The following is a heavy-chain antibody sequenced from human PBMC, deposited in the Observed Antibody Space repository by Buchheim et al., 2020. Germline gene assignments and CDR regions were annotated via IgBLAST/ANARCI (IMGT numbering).Heavy chain of an antibody. CDR3: ALALGGCSSTSCYGYYYGMDV. CDR2: IYYSGST. CDR1: GGSISSGDYY. J-gene: IGHJ6*02. D-gene: IGHD2-2*01. V-gene: IGHV4-30-4*01. Sequence: QVQLQESGPGLVKPSQTLSLTCTVSGGSISSGDYYWSWIRQPPGKGLEWIGYIYYSGSTYYNPSLKSRVTISVDTSKNQFSLKLSSVTAADTAVYYCALALGGCSSTSCYGYYYGMDVWGQGTT.